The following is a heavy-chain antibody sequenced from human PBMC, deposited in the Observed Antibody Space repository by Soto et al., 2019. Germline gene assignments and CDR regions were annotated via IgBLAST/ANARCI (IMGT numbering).Heavy chain of an antibody. CDR2: IKSKTDGGTT. CDR3: TTFYTSDLIGSAP. J-gene: IGHJ5*02. Sequence: EVQLVESGGGLVKPGGSLRLSCAASGFTFINAWMSWVRQAPGKGLEWVGRIKSKTDGGTTDYAAPVKGRFTISRHDSKNTLYLQMNSLKTEDTAVYYCTTFYTSDLIGSAPWGQGTRVTVSS. CDR1: GFTFINAW. D-gene: IGHD1-26*01. V-gene: IGHV3-15*01.